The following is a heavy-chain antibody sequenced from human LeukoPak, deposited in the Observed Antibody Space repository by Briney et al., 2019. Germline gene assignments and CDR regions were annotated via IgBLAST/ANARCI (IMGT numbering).Heavy chain of an antibody. J-gene: IGHJ3*02. CDR3: ARDYYGFPFDI. CDR2: ISAYNGNT. D-gene: IGHD3-10*01. Sequence: ASVKVSCKASGYTFTGYYMHWVRQAPGQGLEWMGWISAYNGNTNYAQKLQGRVTMATDTSTSTAYMELRSLRSDDTAVYYCARDYYGFPFDIWGQGTMVTVSS. CDR1: GYTFTGYY. V-gene: IGHV1-18*04.